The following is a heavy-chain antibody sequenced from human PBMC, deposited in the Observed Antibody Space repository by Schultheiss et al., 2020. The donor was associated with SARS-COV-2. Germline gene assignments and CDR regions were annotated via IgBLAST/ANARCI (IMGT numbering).Heavy chain of an antibody. J-gene: IGHJ4*02. Sequence: GGSLRLSCAASGFTFDDYAMHWVRQAPGKGLEWVSSISSSSSYIYYADSVKGRFTISRDNSKNTLYLQMNSLRAEDTAVYYCARDGGSYGIDYWGQGTLVTVSS. CDR2: ISSSSSYI. CDR1: GFTFDDYA. CDR3: ARDGGSYGIDY. D-gene: IGHD1-26*01. V-gene: IGHV3-21*01.